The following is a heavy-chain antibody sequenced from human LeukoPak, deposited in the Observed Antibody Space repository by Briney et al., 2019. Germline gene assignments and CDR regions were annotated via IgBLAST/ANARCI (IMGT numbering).Heavy chain of an antibody. J-gene: IGHJ4*02. Sequence: GGSLRLSCVVSGLTFSDAWMNWVRQAPGKGLEWIGRTKSNTNGGTTEYAAPVKGRFTISRDDSKDTFYLQMNNVKTEDTAVYYCATGGIVVVPTAPWAGFDYWGQGTLVTVSS. CDR3: ATGGIVVVPTAPWAGFDY. CDR2: TKSNTNGGTT. CDR1: GLTFSDAW. D-gene: IGHD2-2*01. V-gene: IGHV3-15*01.